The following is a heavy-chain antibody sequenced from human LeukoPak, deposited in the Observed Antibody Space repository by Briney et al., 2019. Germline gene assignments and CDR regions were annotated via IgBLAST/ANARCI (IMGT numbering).Heavy chain of an antibody. V-gene: IGHV3-21*01. Sequence: GGSLRLSCAASGFTFSNYNMNWVRQVPGKGLEWVSSISSSGSYIYYADSMKGRFTISRDNAKNSLYLQMNSLRAEDTAVYYCASRASCGGDCYQFDYWGQGTLVTVSS. D-gene: IGHD2-21*02. CDR1: GFTFSNYN. CDR2: ISSSGSYI. CDR3: ASRASCGGDCYQFDY. J-gene: IGHJ4*02.